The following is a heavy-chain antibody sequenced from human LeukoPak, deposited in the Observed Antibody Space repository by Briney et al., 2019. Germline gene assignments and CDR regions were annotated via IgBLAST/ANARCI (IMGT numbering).Heavy chain of an antibody. Sequence: GGSLRLSCAASGFTFSSHSMNWVRQAPGKGLEWVSSINRNSGSIFYADSVKGRFTISRDNSKNTLYLQMNSLRAEDTAVYYCAKDLEDIVLMVYALDYWGQGTLVTVSS. D-gene: IGHD2-8*01. CDR3: AKDLEDIVLMVYALDY. CDR1: GFTFSSHS. V-gene: IGHV3-48*01. J-gene: IGHJ4*02. CDR2: INRNSGSI.